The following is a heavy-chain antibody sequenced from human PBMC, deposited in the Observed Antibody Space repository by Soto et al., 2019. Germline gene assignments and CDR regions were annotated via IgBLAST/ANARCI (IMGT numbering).Heavy chain of an antibody. D-gene: IGHD3-10*01. J-gene: IGHJ4*02. CDR3: ARSKGSGSYYNGFDY. V-gene: IGHV1-18*04. CDR2: ISAYNGNT. CDR1: GYTFRTYG. Sequence: QVQLVQSGAEVKKPGASVKASCKAAGYTFRTYGISWVRQAPGQGLEWMGWISAYNGNTNYAQKFQGRVIMTTDTSTSTAYIELRSLRSDDTAMYYCARSKGSGSYYNGFDYWGQGTLVTVSS.